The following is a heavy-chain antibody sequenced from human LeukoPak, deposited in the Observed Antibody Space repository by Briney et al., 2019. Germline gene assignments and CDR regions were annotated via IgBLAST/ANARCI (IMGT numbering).Heavy chain of an antibody. Sequence: GGSLRLSCAASGFTFNTYAMSWVRQAPGKGLEWVSSISSSSSYIYYADSVKGRFTISRDDAKNSLYLQMNSLRAEDTAVYYCARSNDAFDIWGQGTMVTVSS. CDR1: GFTFNTYA. J-gene: IGHJ3*02. CDR3: ARSNDAFDI. CDR2: ISSSSSYI. V-gene: IGHV3-21*01.